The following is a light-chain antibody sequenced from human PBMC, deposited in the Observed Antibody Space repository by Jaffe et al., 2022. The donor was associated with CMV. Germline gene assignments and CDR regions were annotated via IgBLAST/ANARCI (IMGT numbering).Light chain of an antibody. CDR3: MQGTHWLPGT. CDR1: QSLVHSDGNTY. CDR2: KVS. J-gene: IGKJ2*01. Sequence: DVVMTQSPLSLPVTLGQPASISCRSSQSLVHSDGNTYLNWFQQRPGQSPRRLIYKVSNRDSGVPDRFSGSGSGTDFTLKISRVEAEDVGVYYCMQGTHWLPGTFGQGTKLEIK. V-gene: IGKV2-30*02.